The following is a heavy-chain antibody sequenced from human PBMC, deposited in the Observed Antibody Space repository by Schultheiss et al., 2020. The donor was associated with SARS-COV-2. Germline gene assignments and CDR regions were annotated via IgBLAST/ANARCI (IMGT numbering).Heavy chain of an antibody. Sequence: TLSLTCTVSGGSISSYYWSWIRQPPGKALEWLALIYWNDDKRYSPSLKSRLTITKDTSKNQVVLTMTNMDPVDTATYYCARISWVTMVEYYFDYWGQGTLVTVSS. CDR3: ARISWVTMVEYYFDY. V-gene: IGHV2-5*01. J-gene: IGHJ4*02. CDR1: GGSISSYYW. CDR2: IYWNDDK. D-gene: IGHD3-10*01.